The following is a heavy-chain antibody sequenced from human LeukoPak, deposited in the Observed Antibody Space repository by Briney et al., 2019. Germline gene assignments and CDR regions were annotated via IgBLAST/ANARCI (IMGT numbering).Heavy chain of an antibody. CDR3: ARLSGYDLYYYYMDV. D-gene: IGHD5-12*01. J-gene: IGHJ6*03. V-gene: IGHV1-69*06. Sequence: SVKVSCKASGYTFTSYYMHWVRQAPGQGLEWMGGIIPIFGTANYAQKFQGRVTITADKSTSTAYMELSSLRSEDTAVYYCARLSGYDLYYYYMDVWGKGTTVTVSS. CDR1: GYTFTSYY. CDR2: IIPIFGTA.